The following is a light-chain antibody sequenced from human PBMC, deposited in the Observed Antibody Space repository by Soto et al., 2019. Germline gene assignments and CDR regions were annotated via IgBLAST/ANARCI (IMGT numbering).Light chain of an antibody. J-gene: IGKJ1*01. CDR2: DAS. CDR1: QSISRW. V-gene: IGKV1-5*01. CDR3: QQYNDYSTWT. Sequence: DIQMTQFPSTLSASVGDRVTITCRASQSISRWLAWYRQKPGKAPEVLIWDASSLQRGAPSRFSGSGSGTEFTLTISSLQPEDFATYYCQQYNDYSTWTFGQGTKVEIK.